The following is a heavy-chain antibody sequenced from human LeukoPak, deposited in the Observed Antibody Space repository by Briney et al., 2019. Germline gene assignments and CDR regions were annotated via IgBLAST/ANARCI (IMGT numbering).Heavy chain of an antibody. J-gene: IGHJ6*02. V-gene: IGHV4-39*07. CDR1: GGSISSSSFY. Sequence: PSETLSLTCTVSGGSISSSSFYWGWIRQPPGKGLEWIGSIYYGGTTYYNPSLKSRVTISVDKSKNQFSLKLSSVTAADTAVYYCARDDHGMDVWGQGTTVTVSS. CDR3: ARDDHGMDV. CDR2: IYYGGTT.